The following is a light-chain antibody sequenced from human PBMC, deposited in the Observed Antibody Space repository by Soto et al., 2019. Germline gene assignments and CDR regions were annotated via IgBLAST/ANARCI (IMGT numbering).Light chain of an antibody. J-gene: IGLJ2*01. Sequence: QSVLTQPPSASGTPGQRVTISCSGSSSNIGSNTVNWYQQLPGTAPKLLIYSNNQRPSGVPDRFSGSKSGTSASLAISGLQSEDEADYYCAEWDDSSVGFGGVNKLTVL. CDR2: SNN. CDR3: AEWDDSSVG. V-gene: IGLV1-44*01. CDR1: SSNIGSNT.